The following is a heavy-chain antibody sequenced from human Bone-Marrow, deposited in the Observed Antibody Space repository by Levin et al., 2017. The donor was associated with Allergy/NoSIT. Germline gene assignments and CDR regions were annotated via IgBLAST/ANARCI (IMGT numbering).Heavy chain of an antibody. J-gene: IGHJ5*02. CDR3: ARDRGENWFDP. Sequence: GESLKISCKASGSTFSGYYTHWVRQAPGQGLEWMGRITPNTGGTNSAQKFRGRVTMTRDTSISTVYIELRNLRSDDTAVYYCARDRGENWFDPWGQGTLVTVSS. CDR1: GSTFSGYY. CDR2: ITPNTGGT. D-gene: IGHD3-10*01. V-gene: IGHV1-2*06.